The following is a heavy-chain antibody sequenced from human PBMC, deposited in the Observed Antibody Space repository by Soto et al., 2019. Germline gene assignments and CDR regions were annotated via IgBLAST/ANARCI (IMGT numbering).Heavy chain of an antibody. J-gene: IGHJ4*02. Sequence: QVQLVQSGAEVKKPGASVKVSCKASGYTFTGYYMHWVRQAPGQGLEWMGWINPNSGGTHQAQKFQGWVTMTRDTPISPAYIQLTRLRSDDTAVYHGARPEYSSSEVDYSGQGTLMAVSS. D-gene: IGHD6-6*01. V-gene: IGHV1-2*04. CDR1: GYTFTGYY. CDR2: INPNSGGT. CDR3: ARPEYSSSEVDY.